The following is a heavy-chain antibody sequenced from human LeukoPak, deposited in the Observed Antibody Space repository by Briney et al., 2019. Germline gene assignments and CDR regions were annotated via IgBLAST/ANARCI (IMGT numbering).Heavy chain of an antibody. CDR3: ARGGLAARRRGWFDP. V-gene: IGHV4-59*12. Sequence: SETLSLTCTVSGGSISSYYWSWIRQPPGKGLEWIGYIYYSGSTNYNPSLKSRVTISVDTSKNQFSLKLSSVTAADTAVYYCARGGLAARRRGWFDPWGQGTLVTVSS. J-gene: IGHJ5*02. CDR2: IYYSGST. CDR1: GGSISSYY. D-gene: IGHD6-6*01.